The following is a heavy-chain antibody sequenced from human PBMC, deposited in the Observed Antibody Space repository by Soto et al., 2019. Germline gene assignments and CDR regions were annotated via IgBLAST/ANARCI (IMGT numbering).Heavy chain of an antibody. CDR3: TRHDSYCSSTSCSNPTDY. CDR2: IRSKANSYAT. CDR1: GFTFSGSA. J-gene: IGHJ4*02. D-gene: IGHD2-2*01. Sequence: PGGSLRLSCAASGFTFSGSAMHWVRQASGKGLEWVGRIRSKANSYATAYAASVKGRFTISRDDSKNTAYLQMNSLKTEDTAVYYCTRHDSYCSSTSCSNPTDYWGQGT. V-gene: IGHV3-73*01.